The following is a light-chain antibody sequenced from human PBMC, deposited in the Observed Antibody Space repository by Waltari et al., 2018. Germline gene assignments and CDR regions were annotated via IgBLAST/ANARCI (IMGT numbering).Light chain of an antibody. CDR1: SSDVGGYDY. V-gene: IGLV2-14*01. J-gene: IGLJ3*02. CDR3: ASYTSSKTWV. Sequence: QSALTQPASVSGSPGQSITISCTGTSSDVGGYDYVSWYQQHPGNAPKHMIFDVTKRPSGVSDRFSGSKSGNTASLTMSGLHTEDEADYYCASYTSSKTWVFGGGTKLTVL. CDR2: DVT.